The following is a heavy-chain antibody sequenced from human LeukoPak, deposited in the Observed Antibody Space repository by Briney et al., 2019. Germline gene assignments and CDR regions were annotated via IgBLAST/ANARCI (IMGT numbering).Heavy chain of an antibody. J-gene: IGHJ3*02. D-gene: IGHD3-10*01. CDR1: GYSFTSYW. CDR3: ARRGVPLAFDI. CDR2: IYPGDSDT. Sequence: GESLQISCKGSGYSFTSYWIGWGRQVPGKGLEWMGIIYPGDSDTRYSPSFQGQVTISADKSISTAYLQWSSLKASDTAMYYCARRGVPLAFDIWGQGTMVTVSS. V-gene: IGHV5-51*01.